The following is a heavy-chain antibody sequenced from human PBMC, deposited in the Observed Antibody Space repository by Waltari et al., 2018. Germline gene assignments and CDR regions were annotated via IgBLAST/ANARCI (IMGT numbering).Heavy chain of an antibody. CDR1: GGSISSGGYY. Sequence: QVQLQESGPGLVKPSQTLSLTCTVSGGSISSGGYYWSWIRQHPGKGLGLVWYIHYSGRTYYNPSLKSGVTISVDPSKNPFSLKLSSVTAADTAVYDLASDADTARARMGAFDNWGQGTMVTVSS. CDR3: ASDADTARARMGAFDN. J-gene: IGHJ3*02. V-gene: IGHV4-31*03. D-gene: IGHD5-18*01. CDR2: IHYSGRT.